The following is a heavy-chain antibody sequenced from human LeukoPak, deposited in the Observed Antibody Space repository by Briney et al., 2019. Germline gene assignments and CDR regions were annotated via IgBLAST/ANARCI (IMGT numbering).Heavy chain of an antibody. CDR2: ISYSVST. D-gene: IGHD3-22*01. V-gene: IGHV4-31*03. CDR3: ARALRNGDDSSGSSFDY. CDR1: GGSISSGGYC. Sequence: PSETLSLTCTVSGGSISSGGYCWRWIRQRPGKGLVWTGSISYSVSTYYNPYLKSRVSTSVDTSKNQFSLKLCSVTAADTAVYYCARALRNGDDSSGSSFDYSGQRTLVTVPS. J-gene: IGHJ4*02.